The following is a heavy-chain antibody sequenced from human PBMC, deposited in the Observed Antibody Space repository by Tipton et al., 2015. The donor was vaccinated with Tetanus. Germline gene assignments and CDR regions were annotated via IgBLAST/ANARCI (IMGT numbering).Heavy chain of an antibody. J-gene: IGHJ4*02. CDR1: GFDFRNYD. CDR2: IGFRGNT. V-gene: IGHV3-13*01. CDR3: RAGSWL. Sequence: SLRLSCAASGFDFRNYDMHWVHQAPGKGLEWVSLIGFRGNTHYADSVKGRFTTSRDNSRNSLYLQMSSLRDDDTAMYYCRAGSWLGGPGTLVTVSS. D-gene: IGHD5-18*01.